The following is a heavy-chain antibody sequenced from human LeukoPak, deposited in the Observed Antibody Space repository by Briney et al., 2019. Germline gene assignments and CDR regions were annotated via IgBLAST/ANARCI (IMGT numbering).Heavy chain of an antibody. J-gene: IGHJ4*02. CDR1: GFTFSSYA. CDR3: ARGTLGAWGW. Sequence: NPGGSLRLSCAASGFTFSSYAMSWVRQAPGKGLEWVSSISSSSNYIHYADSVKGRFTISRDNAKNSLYLQMNSLRAEDTAVYFCARGTLGAWGWWGQGTLVTVSS. D-gene: IGHD6-19*01. V-gene: IGHV3-21*01. CDR2: ISSSSNYI.